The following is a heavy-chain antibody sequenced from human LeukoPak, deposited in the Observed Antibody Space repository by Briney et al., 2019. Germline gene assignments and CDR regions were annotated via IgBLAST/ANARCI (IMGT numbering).Heavy chain of an antibody. D-gene: IGHD6-13*01. V-gene: IGHV1-2*02. J-gene: IGHJ4*02. CDR3: AGFSSSWSFYFDY. Sequence: GASVEVSCKASGYTFTGYYMHWVRQAPGQGLEWMGWINPNSGGTNYAQKFQGRVTMTRDTSISTAYMELSRLRSDDTAVYYCAGFSSSWSFYFDYWGQGTLVTVSS. CDR1: GYTFTGYY. CDR2: INPNSGGT.